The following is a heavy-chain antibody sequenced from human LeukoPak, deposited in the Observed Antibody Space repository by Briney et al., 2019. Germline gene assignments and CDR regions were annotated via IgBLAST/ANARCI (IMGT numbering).Heavy chain of an antibody. D-gene: IGHD3-22*01. CDR3: ANPYDSSGYYYH. CDR1: GFTFSSYA. V-gene: IGHV3-23*01. CDR2: ISGSGGST. Sequence: GGSLRLSCAASGFTFSSYAMSWVRQAPGKGLEWVSAISGSGGSTYYADSVKGRFTISRDNSKNTLYLQMNSLRAEDTAVYYCANPYDSSGYYYHWDQGTLVTVSS. J-gene: IGHJ5*02.